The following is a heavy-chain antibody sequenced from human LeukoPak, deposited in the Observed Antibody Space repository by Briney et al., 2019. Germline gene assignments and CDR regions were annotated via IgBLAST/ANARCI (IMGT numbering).Heavy chain of an antibody. CDR2: VSFSGSII. Sequence: GGSLRLSCAASGLTFSSYSMNWVRQAPGKGLEWVSYVSFSGSIIYYADSVKGRFTISRDNAKNSLYLQMNSLRVEDTAVYYCARDWAGGLFDYWGQGTLVTVSS. V-gene: IGHV3-48*01. CDR3: ARDWAGGLFDY. J-gene: IGHJ4*02. D-gene: IGHD3-16*01. CDR1: GLTFSSYS.